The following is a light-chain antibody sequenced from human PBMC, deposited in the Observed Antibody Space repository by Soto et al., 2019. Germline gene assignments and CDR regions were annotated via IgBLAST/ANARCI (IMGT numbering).Light chain of an antibody. V-gene: IGKV3-20*01. CDR2: GAS. CDR3: QQYGNSPPYT. J-gene: IGKJ2*01. CDR1: QSISSNY. Sequence: VLTQSPGTLSLSPGERATISCRASQSISSNYLAWYQHKPGQAPRLLIYGASSRATGIPHRFSGSGSGTDFNLTISRLEPEDCGVFYCQQYGNSPPYTFGQGTRLEIK.